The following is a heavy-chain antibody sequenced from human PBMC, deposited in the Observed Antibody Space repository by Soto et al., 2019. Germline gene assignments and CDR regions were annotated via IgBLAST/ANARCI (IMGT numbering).Heavy chain of an antibody. J-gene: IGHJ4*02. V-gene: IGHV3-23*01. Sequence: EVQLLESGGGLVQPGGSLRLSCAASGFTFSSYAMSWVRQAPGKGLEWVSAISGSGGSTYYADSGKGRFTISRDNSKNTLYLQMNSLRAEDSAVYYCAKEEGSGWYYFDYWGQGTLVTVSS. CDR2: ISGSGGST. D-gene: IGHD6-19*01. CDR3: AKEEGSGWYYFDY. CDR1: GFTFSSYA.